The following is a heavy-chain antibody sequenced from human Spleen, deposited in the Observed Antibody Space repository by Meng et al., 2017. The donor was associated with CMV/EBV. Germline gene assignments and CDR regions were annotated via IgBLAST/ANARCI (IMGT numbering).Heavy chain of an antibody. CDR3: ARDLYSFRGAYLGGFDY. V-gene: IGHV3-30*04. CDR1: GFTFTNHA. D-gene: IGHD3-10*01. J-gene: IGHJ4*02. Sequence: GGSLRLSCAASGFTFTNHAMHWVRQAPGKGLEWVAVVSHDERNIYYADSVKGRFTISRDNAKNSLYLQMNSLGAEDTAIYYCARDLYSFRGAYLGGFDYWGQGTLVTVSS. CDR2: VSHDERNI.